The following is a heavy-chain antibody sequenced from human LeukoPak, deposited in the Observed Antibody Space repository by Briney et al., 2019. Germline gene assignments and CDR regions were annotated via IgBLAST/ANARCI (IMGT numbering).Heavy chain of an antibody. Sequence: PGESLRLSCAASGFTFGSYAMSWVRQTPGESLEWVSIITNGGVTTYYADSVRGRFTISRDNSKNMLYLQMNSLRAEDTAVYYCVKLSSGSGSKFGFDSWGQGTLVTVSS. CDR1: GFTFGSYA. CDR3: VKLSSGSGSKFGFDS. D-gene: IGHD6-19*01. CDR2: ITNGGVTT. V-gene: IGHV3-23*01. J-gene: IGHJ4*02.